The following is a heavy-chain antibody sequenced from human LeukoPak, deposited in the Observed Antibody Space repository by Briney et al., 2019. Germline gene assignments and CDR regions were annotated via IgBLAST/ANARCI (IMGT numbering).Heavy chain of an antibody. CDR1: GYTFTSYG. CDR2: ISAYNGNT. J-gene: IGHJ6*02. D-gene: IGHD3-22*01. CDR3: ARVRGSSSGYYLAYFYYYGMDV. V-gene: IGHV1-18*01. Sequence: ASVKVSCKASGYTFTSYGISWVRPAPGQGLEWMGWISAYNGNTNYAQKLQGRVTMTTDTSTSTAYMELRSLRSDDTAVYYCARVRGSSSGYYLAYFYYYGMDVWGQGTTVTVSS.